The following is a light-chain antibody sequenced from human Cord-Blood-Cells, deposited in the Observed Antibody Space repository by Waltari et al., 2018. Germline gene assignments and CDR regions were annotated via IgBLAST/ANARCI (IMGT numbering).Light chain of an antibody. CDR1: SSDVGSYTL. V-gene: IGLV2-23*01. CDR2: EGS. CDR3: CSYAGSSTSWV. Sequence: QSDLTQPASVSGSPGQSITISCTGTSSDVGSYTLVSWYHQHPGKAPKLMIYEGSKRPSGVSNRFSGSKSGNTASLTISGLQAEDEADYYCCSYAGSSTSWVFGGGTKLTVL. J-gene: IGLJ3*02.